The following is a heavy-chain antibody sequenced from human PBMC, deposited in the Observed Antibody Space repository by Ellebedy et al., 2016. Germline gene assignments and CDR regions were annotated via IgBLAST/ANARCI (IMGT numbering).Heavy chain of an antibody. Sequence: GGSLRLSCATSGFSLSDYGIHWVRQAPGKGLEWVAIIWHDGINKFYADSVRGRFSISRDNSKNTLYLQMNSLRAEDTAVYYCAKDFEVLWFAGWFDPWGQGTLVTVSS. D-gene: IGHD3-10*01. CDR3: AKDFEVLWFAGWFDP. CDR1: GFSLSDYG. V-gene: IGHV3-30*02. J-gene: IGHJ5*02. CDR2: IWHDGINK.